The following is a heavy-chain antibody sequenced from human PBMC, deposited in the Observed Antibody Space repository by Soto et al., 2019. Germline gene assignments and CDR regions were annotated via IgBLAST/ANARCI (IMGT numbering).Heavy chain of an antibody. V-gene: IGHV1-18*01. CDR2: INAYNGNT. CDR3: AGGFQSGSGMYEHYDYGLDV. J-gene: IGHJ6*02. D-gene: IGHD3-10*01. CDR1: GYTFTTYG. Sequence: QVQLVQSGAEVKKPGASVKVSCKASGYTFTTYGISWMRQAPGQGLEWMGWINAYNGNTNYAQKIQGRVTMTTDTSTRKAYMELRSLRSDDTAVYYCAGGFQSGSGMYEHYDYGLDVWGQGTTVTVAS.